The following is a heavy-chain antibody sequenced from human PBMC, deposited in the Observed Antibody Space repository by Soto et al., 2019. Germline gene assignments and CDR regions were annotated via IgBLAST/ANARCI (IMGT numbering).Heavy chain of an antibody. CDR1: GGTFITFA. CDR3: ARFSPPRGYYAF. V-gene: IGHV1-69*01. D-gene: IGHD3-22*01. Sequence: QVQLVQSGAEVKKPGSSAKVSCTASGGTFITFAISWVRQAPGQGLEWIGGIIPMFGTTHYPQKFQDRVTITADESTRTVYKEMTSLRSEDTAMYYCARFSPPRGYYAFWGQGSLVTVSS. J-gene: IGHJ4*02. CDR2: IIPMFGTT.